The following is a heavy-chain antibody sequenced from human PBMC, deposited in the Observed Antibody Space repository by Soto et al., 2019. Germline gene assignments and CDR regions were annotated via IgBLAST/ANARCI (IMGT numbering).Heavy chain of an antibody. CDR3: ARDFYYYGSGTMGGYFDY. J-gene: IGHJ4*02. CDR1: GLTVSSNY. D-gene: IGHD3-10*01. V-gene: IGHV3-66*01. CDR2: IYSGGST. Sequence: VPLVESGGGLVQPGGSLRLSCAVSGLTVSSNYMSWVRQAPGKGLEWVSVIYSGGSTNNADSVKGRFTISRDNSKNTLYLQMNSLRAEDTAVYYCARDFYYYGSGTMGGYFDYWGQGTLVTVSS.